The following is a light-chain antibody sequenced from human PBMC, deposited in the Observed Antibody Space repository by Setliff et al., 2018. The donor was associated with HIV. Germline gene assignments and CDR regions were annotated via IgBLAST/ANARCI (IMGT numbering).Light chain of an antibody. J-gene: IGLJ1*01. V-gene: IGLV2-18*02. CDR3: SSYTSIITFV. CDR2: EVS. CDR1: SSDVGNYNR. Sequence: QSVLTQPPSVSGSPGQSVTISCTGTSSDVGNYNRVSWYQQPPGAAPKLIIYEVSNRPSGVPDRFSGSKSGNTASLTISGLQAEDEALYFCSSYTSIITFVFGTGT.